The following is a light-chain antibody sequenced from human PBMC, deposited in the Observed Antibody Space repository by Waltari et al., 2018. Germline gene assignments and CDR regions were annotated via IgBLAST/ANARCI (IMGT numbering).Light chain of an antibody. Sequence: QAVLTQPSSLSASPGASASLTCTLRSGVNVANHRIYWYQQKPGSHPPDLLRSKSDSDKQQGPVVPSRFSGSNDASASAGILLISGLQSEDEADYYCMIWRSGASEFGGGTKLTVL. CDR3: MIWRSGASE. CDR2: SKSDSDK. J-gene: IGLJ2*01. V-gene: IGLV5-45*03. CDR1: SGVNVANHR.